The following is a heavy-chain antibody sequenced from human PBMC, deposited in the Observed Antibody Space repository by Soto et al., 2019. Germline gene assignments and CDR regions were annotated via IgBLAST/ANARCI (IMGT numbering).Heavy chain of an antibody. V-gene: IGHV4-34*01. Sequence: NPSETLSLTCAVYGGSFSGYYWTWIRQPPGTGLEWIGEINHSGSTYYNPSLKSRVAISVDTSKNQFSLKLSSVTAADTAVYYCARQRPDGARLDPWGQGTLVTVSS. D-gene: IGHD5-18*01. CDR3: ARQRPDGARLDP. CDR1: GGSFSGYY. CDR2: INHSGST. J-gene: IGHJ5*02.